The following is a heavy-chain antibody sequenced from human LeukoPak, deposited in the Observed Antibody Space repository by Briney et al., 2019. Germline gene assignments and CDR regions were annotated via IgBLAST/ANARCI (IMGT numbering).Heavy chain of an antibody. V-gene: IGHV1-2*02. CDR2: INPNSGGT. J-gene: IGHJ4*02. Sequence: ASVKVSCKASGYTFTGYYMHWVRQAPGQGLEWMGWINPNSGGTNYAQKFQGKVTMTRDTSISTAYMELCRLRSDDTAVYYCARDTPIAAAGCWGQGTLVTVSS. D-gene: IGHD6-13*01. CDR3: ARDTPIAAAGC. CDR1: GYTFTGYY.